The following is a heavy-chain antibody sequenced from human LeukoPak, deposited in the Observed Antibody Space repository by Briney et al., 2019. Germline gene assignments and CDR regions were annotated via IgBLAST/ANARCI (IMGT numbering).Heavy chain of an antibody. CDR1: GYTFTGYY. CDR3: ARRSTLYSSGQFYFDY. J-gene: IGHJ4*02. Sequence: GASVKVSCKASGYTFTGYYMHWVRQAPGQGLEWMGWINPNSGGTNYAQKFQGRVTMTRDTSISTAYMELSRLRSDDTAVYYCARRSTLYSSGQFYFDYWGQGTLVTVSS. CDR2: INPNSGGT. V-gene: IGHV1-2*02. D-gene: IGHD6-19*01.